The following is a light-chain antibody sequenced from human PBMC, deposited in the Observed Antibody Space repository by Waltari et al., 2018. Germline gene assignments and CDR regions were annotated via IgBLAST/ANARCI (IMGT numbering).Light chain of an antibody. CDR2: DVS. CDR1: SSDVGGYNY. J-gene: IGLJ1*01. V-gene: IGLV2-14*03. CDR3: SSYTSSSTSLYV. Sequence: QSALTQPASVSGSPGQSITISCTGTSSDVGGYNYVSWYQHHPGKAPQVKLYDVSKRPSGVSNRFSGSKSGNTASLTISGLQAEDEADYYCSSYTSSSTSLYVFGTGTKVTVL.